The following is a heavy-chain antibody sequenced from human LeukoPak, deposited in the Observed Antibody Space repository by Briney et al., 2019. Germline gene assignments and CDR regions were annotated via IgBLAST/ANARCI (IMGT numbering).Heavy chain of an antibody. Sequence: GGSLRLSCVASKFSFSSYPMNWVRQAPGKGLEWVSSITASSSYISYADSVKGRFTISRDNGKNSLYLQMSSLRAEDTALYYCAREGTAYCSSTSCSGAFDMWGQGTVVTVSS. D-gene: IGHD2-2*01. CDR3: AREGTAYCSSTSCSGAFDM. CDR1: KFSFSSYP. CDR2: ITASSSYI. V-gene: IGHV3-21*01. J-gene: IGHJ3*02.